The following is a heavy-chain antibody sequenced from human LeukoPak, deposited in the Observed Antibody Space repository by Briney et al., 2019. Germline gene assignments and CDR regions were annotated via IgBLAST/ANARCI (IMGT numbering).Heavy chain of an antibody. CDR3: AEGAYCGGGCYSFFEY. V-gene: IGHV3-23*01. D-gene: IGHD2-21*02. Sequence: PGGSLRLSCAASGFDFSSYVMIWVRQTPGKGLEWVSAITGSGDRTNYADSVKGRFTISRDNSKNTLSLQMDSLTGEDTAIYYCAEGAYCGGGCYSFFEYWGQGTLVTVSS. CDR1: GFDFSSYV. CDR2: ITGSGDRT. J-gene: IGHJ4*02.